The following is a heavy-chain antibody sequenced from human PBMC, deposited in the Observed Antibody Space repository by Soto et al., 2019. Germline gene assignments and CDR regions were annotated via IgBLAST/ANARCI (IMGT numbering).Heavy chain of an antibody. V-gene: IGHV4-59*01. CDR2: IYYSGST. CDR3: ARDAPTYGSGGSCTGGGFDY. D-gene: IGHD2-15*01. Sequence: QVQLQESGPGLVKPSETLSLTCTVSGGSISSYYWSWIRQPPGKGLEWIGYIYYSGSTNYNPSLKSRVTISVDTSKNQFSLKLGSVTAADTAVYYCARDAPTYGSGGSCTGGGFDYWGQGTLVTVSS. J-gene: IGHJ4*02. CDR1: GGSISSYY.